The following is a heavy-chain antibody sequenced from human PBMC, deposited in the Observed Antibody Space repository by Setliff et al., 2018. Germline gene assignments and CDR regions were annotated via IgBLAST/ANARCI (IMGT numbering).Heavy chain of an antibody. Sequence: PSETLSLTCIVSGESIDSVATGNHYWSWIRQPAGKGLEWIGHIYTSWSTNYNPSLKSRVTISVDTSKNQFSLKLSSVTAADTAVYYCARLSGFLYIDVWGKGTTVTVSS. V-gene: IGHV4-61*09. CDR1: GESIDSVATGNHY. CDR3: ARLSGFLYIDV. CDR2: IYTSWST. D-gene: IGHD3-3*01. J-gene: IGHJ6*03.